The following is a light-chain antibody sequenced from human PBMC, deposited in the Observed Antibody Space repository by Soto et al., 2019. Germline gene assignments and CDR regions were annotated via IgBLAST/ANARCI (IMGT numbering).Light chain of an antibody. V-gene: IGKV3-20*01. Sequence: EIVLTQSPGTLSLSPGERATLSCRASLSVTSNYLAWYQQIPGQAPRLLIYGGSTKATGTPDRFSGSGSGTDFTLTISRLEPEDFAVYYCQQYGSSPFTFGPGTKVDIK. CDR3: QQYGSSPFT. CDR2: GGS. CDR1: LSVTSNY. J-gene: IGKJ3*01.